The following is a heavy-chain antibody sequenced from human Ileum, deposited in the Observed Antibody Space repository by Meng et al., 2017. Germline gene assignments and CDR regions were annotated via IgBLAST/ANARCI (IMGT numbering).Heavy chain of an antibody. CDR3: ARDHWGSLDY. J-gene: IGHJ4*02. Sequence: QVQLQEPGPGLVRPSETLSLICTVSGGSVSTSDYQWGWIRQPPGKGLEWIGYAGTNYNPSLKSRVTISVDTSKRQFSLKLTSVTAADTAVYYCARDHWGSLDYWGQGSLVTVSS. V-gene: IGHV4-61*08. CDR1: GGSVSTSDYQ. D-gene: IGHD7-27*01. CDR2: AGT.